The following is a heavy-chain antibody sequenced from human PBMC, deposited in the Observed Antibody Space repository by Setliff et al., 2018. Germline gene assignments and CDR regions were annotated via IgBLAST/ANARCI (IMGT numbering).Heavy chain of an antibody. CDR1: GGSISSDH. CDR3: ARGRYFESSSYYFPFDY. V-gene: IGHV4-4*08. CDR2: VYSSGGT. Sequence: PSETLSLTCTVSGGSISSDHWSWIRQPPGKGLEWIGDVYSSGGTNYNPSLKSRVTISIDSSKNQMSLRMTSVTAADTAVYYCARGRYFESSSYYFPFDYWGLGTLVTVSS. J-gene: IGHJ4*02. D-gene: IGHD3-22*01.